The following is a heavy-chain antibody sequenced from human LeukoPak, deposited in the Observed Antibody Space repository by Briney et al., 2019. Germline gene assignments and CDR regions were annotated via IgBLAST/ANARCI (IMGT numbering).Heavy chain of an antibody. V-gene: IGHV3-7*04. CDR2: IKQDGSEK. D-gene: IGHD2-21*02. CDR3: ARTAMAFDY. J-gene: IGHJ4*02. Sequence: PGGSLRLSRAASGFTFSNSWMSWVRQAPGKGLQLVANIKQDGSEKYYVDSVKGRFTISRDNARNSLYLQMNSLRAEDTAVYYCARTAMAFDYWGQGTLVTVSS. CDR1: GFTFSNSW.